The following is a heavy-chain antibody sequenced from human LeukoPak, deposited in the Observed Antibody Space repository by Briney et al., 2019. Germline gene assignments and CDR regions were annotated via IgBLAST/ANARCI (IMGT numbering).Heavy chain of an antibody. V-gene: IGHV4-59*08. J-gene: IGHJ6*03. Sequence: PSETLSLTCTVSGGSISSYYWSWIRQPPGKGLEWIGYIYYSGSTNYNPSLKSRVTISVDTSKNQFSLKLSSVTAADTAVYYCARHRYYYDSSGYYYGGYYYYYMDVWGKGTTVTISS. CDR2: IYYSGST. CDR1: GGSISSYY. D-gene: IGHD3-22*01. CDR3: ARHRYYYDSSGYYYGGYYYYYMDV.